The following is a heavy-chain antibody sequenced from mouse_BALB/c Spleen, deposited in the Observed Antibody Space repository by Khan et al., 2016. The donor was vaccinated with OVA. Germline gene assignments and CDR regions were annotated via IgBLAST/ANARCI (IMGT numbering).Heavy chain of an antibody. CDR2: IYPGNSDT. V-gene: IGHV1-5*01. J-gene: IGHJ2*01. CDR1: GYTFTTYW. D-gene: IGHD2-1*01. CDR3: SRNGFGNYESWDY. Sequence: VQLQQSGTVLARPGASVKMSCKASGYTFTTYWMHWVKQRPGQGLEWIGTIYPGNSDTNYNQKFKGKAKLTAVTSTSTAYLELNSLTNEDSADYYCSRNGFGNYESWDYWGQGTTLTVSS.